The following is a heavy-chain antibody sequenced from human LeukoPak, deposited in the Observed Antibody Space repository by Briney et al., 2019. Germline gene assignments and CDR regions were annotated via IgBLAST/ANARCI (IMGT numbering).Heavy chain of an antibody. V-gene: IGHV1-2*02. Sequence: ASVKVSCKASGYTFTGYYMHWVRQAPGQGLEWMGWINPNSGGTNYAQQFQGRVAMTRDTSISTAFMELSRLTSDDTAVYSCARGRGSTSSNFVYWSQGTLVTVSS. D-gene: IGHD2-2*01. CDR2: INPNSGGT. J-gene: IGHJ4*02. CDR1: GYTFTGYY. CDR3: ARGRGSTSSNFVY.